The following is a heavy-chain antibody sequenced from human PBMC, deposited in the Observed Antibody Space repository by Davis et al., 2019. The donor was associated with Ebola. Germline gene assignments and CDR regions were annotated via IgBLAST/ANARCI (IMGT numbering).Heavy chain of an antibody. CDR3: ARGINRYYYDSSGYYYGVWSAVDY. D-gene: IGHD3-22*01. Sequence: ASVKVSCKASGYTFTSYDINWVRQATGQGLEWMGWMNPNSGNTGYAQKFQGRVTMTRNTSISTAYMELSSLRSEDTAVYYCARGINRYYYDSSGYYYGVWSAVDYWGQGTLVTVSS. J-gene: IGHJ4*02. CDR1: GYTFTSYD. CDR2: MNPNSGNT. V-gene: IGHV1-8*01.